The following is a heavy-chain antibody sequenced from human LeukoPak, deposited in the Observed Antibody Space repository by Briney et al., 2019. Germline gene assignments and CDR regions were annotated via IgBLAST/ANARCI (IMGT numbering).Heavy chain of an antibody. Sequence: GGALRLSCAASGFTFSSYAMSWVRQAPGKGLEWVSAISGSGGSTYYADSVKGRFTISRDNSKNTLYLQMNSLRAEDTAIYYCANWAWPGKDVWGQGTMVTVSS. CDR3: ANWAWPGKDV. D-gene: IGHD5-12*01. CDR1: GFTFSSYA. J-gene: IGHJ3*01. V-gene: IGHV3-23*01. CDR2: ISGSGGST.